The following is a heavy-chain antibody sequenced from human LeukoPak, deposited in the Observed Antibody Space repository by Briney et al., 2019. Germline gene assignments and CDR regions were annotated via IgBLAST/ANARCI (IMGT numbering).Heavy chain of an antibody. CDR2: INEGGNEK. J-gene: IGHJ4*02. CDR1: GFTFRNYW. D-gene: IGHD6-13*01. Sequence: GGSLRLSCAASGFTFRNYWMSWVRQVPGKGLEWVVNINEGGNEKNYVDSVKGRFTASRDNTQNSLYLQMNSLRVEDTAVYYCARHPNSNWDYWGQGTLVTVSS. V-gene: IGHV3-7*03. CDR3: ARHPNSNWDY.